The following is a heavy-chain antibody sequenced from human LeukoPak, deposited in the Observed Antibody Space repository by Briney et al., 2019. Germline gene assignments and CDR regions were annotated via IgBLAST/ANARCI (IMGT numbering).Heavy chain of an antibody. Sequence: GGPLRLSCAASGFTFSSYGMHWVRQAPGKGLEWVAFIRYDGSNKYYADSVKDRFAISRDNSKNTLYLQMNSLRAEDTAVYYCARDRSFTFDYWGQGTLVTVSS. V-gene: IGHV3-30*02. CDR1: GFTFSSYG. CDR2: IRYDGSNK. CDR3: ARDRSFTFDY. J-gene: IGHJ4*02. D-gene: IGHD3-16*02.